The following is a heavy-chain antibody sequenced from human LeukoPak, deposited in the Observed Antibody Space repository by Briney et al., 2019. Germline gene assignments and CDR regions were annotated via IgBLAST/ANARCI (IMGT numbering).Heavy chain of an antibody. V-gene: IGHV1-18*01. CDR3: ARDVVTDDRWFFAP. Sequence: GGSANASPTPSRYTPSNYSISSVRHAPGQGLERVGWISAYNGKTDYAQNLQGRATMTTDTSTNTANMDLRSLRSDDTAVYYCARDVVTDDRWFFAPGGQGTRVTVSS. CDR2: ISAYNGKT. CDR1: RYTPSNYS. J-gene: IGHJ5*02. D-gene: IGHD2-15*01.